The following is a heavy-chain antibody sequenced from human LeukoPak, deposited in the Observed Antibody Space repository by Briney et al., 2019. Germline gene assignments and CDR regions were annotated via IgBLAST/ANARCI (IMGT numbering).Heavy chain of an antibody. V-gene: IGHV4-39*01. D-gene: IGHD3-9*01. Sequence: SETLSLTCTVSGGSISSSSYYWGWIRQPPGKGLEWIGSIYYSGSTYYNPSLKSRVTISVDTSKNQFSLKLSSVTAADTAVYYCARQGGLRYFDWSLEYYFDYWGQGTLVTVSS. CDR1: GGSISSSSYY. J-gene: IGHJ4*02. CDR3: ARQGGLRYFDWSLEYYFDY. CDR2: IYYSGST.